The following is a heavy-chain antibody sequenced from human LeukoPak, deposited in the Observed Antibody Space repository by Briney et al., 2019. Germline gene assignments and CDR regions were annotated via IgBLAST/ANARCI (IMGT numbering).Heavy chain of an antibody. J-gene: IGHJ4*02. CDR3: TTHVIQRPEFDY. CDR2: IYSGGST. D-gene: IGHD1-1*01. Sequence: GGSLRLSCAASGFTVSSNYMSWVRQAPGKGLEWVSVIYSGGSTYYADSVKGRFTISRDNSKNTLYLQMNSLRAEDTAEYYCTTHVIQRPEFDYWGQGTLVTVSS. V-gene: IGHV3-53*01. CDR1: GFTVSSNY.